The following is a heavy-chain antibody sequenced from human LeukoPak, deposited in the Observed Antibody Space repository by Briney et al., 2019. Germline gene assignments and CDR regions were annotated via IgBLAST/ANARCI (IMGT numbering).Heavy chain of an antibody. J-gene: IGHJ4*02. D-gene: IGHD6-13*01. CDR2: INPNSGNT. Sequence: ASVKVSCKASGHTFTGYYMHWVRQAPGQGLEWMGWINPNSGNTGYAQKFQGRVTMTRNTSISTAYMELSSLRSEDTAVYYCATGNMAAGGYWGQGTLVTVSS. CDR1: GHTFTGYY. CDR3: ATGNMAAGGY. V-gene: IGHV1-8*02.